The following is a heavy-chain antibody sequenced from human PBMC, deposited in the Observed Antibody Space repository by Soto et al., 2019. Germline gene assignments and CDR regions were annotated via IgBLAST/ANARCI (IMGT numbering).Heavy chain of an antibody. J-gene: IGHJ5*02. D-gene: IGHD3-3*01. CDR2: INPNSGGT. CDR3: ARDHYDFWSGYSNWFDP. Sequence: GASVKVSCKASGYTFTGYYMHWVRQAPGQGLEWMGWINPNSGGTNYAQKFQGRVTMTRDTSISTAYMELSRLRSDDTAVYYCARDHYDFWSGYSNWFDPWGHGTLVTVSS. V-gene: IGHV1-2*02. CDR1: GYTFTGYY.